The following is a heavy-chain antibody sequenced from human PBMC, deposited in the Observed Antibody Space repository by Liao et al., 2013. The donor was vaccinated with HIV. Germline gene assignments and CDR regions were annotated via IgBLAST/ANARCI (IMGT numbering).Heavy chain of an antibody. CDR3: ARAPMIKDDYYYFYMDV. V-gene: IGHV4-59*11. D-gene: IGHD3-22*01. Sequence: QVHLQESGPGLVKPSGTLSLSCTVSGSSIIRHYWSWVRQSPGKGLEWIGYIYSTGVTNYNPSLKSRVTISMGTSRSHFSLTLKSVTPADTAVYYCARAPMIKDDYYYFYMDVWGEGPRHRRL. J-gene: IGHJ6*03. CDR1: GSSIIRHY. CDR2: IYSTGVT.